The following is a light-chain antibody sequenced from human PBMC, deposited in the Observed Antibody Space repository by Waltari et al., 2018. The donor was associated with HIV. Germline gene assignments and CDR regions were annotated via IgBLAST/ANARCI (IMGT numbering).Light chain of an antibody. CDR1: SSSIVAGYD. CDR2: DND. CDR3: QAYDSGLRGAV. Sequence: QSVLTQPPSVSGVPGQRVTISCAGGSSSIVAGYDVHWYQQLPGTAPPLLIHDNDVRPSCGADGCSGGKAGASASPVITARQTEEEADYYCQAYDSGLRGAVFGGGTKVTVL. V-gene: IGLV1-40*01. J-gene: IGLJ3*02.